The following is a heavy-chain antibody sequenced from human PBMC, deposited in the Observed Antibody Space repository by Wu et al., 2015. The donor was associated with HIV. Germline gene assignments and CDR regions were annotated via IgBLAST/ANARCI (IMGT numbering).Heavy chain of an antibody. J-gene: IGHJ4*02. CDR2: INPNSGGT. V-gene: IGHV1-2*02. Sequence: QVQLVQSGAEVKKPGASVKVSCKASGYTFTGYYMHWVRQAPGQGLEWMGWINPNSGGTNYAQKFQGRVTMTRDTSISTAYMELSRLRSDDTAVYYCARAEVRGEEPKELFDYWGQGTLVTGLL. CDR1: GYTFTGYY. CDR3: ARAEVRGEEPKELFDY. D-gene: IGHD1-14*01.